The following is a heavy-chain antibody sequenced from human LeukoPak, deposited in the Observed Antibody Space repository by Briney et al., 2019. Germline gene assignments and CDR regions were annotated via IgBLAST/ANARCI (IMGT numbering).Heavy chain of an antibody. J-gene: IGHJ4*02. CDR2: IIPIFGTA. CDR3: ARADILTGYNFDY. V-gene: IGHV1-69*13. Sequence: ASVKVSCKASGGAFSSYAISWVRQAPGQGLEWMGGIIPIFGTANYAQKFQGRVTITADESTSTAYMELSSLRSEDTAVYYCARADILTGYNFDYWGQGTLVTVSS. D-gene: IGHD3-9*01. CDR1: GGAFSSYA.